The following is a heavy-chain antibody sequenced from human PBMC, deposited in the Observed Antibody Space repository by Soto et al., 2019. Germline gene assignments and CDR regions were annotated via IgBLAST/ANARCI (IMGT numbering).Heavy chain of an antibody. J-gene: IGHJ4*02. D-gene: IGHD6-6*01. CDR2: STSSGSNT. V-gene: IGHV3-11*01. CDR3: ARRGTISSAHHFDH. CDR1: GFTFSGYN. Sequence: QVQLVDSGGCLGKPGGSLRLSCAASGFTFSGYNMSCIRQAPGKGLEWVSYSTSSGSNTCDAETVKGRFTISMDNTMNLLYLQINSLRAEDTAVYYCARRGTISSAHHFDHWGQGTLVTVSS.